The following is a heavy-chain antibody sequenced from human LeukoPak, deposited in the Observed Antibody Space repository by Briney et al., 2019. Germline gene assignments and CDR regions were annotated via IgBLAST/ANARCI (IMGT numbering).Heavy chain of an antibody. D-gene: IGHD3-10*01. CDR2: MRQDGSVK. CDR1: GFSFSTSW. Sequence: GGSLRLSCEGSGFSFSTSWMTWVRQAPGKGLERVANMRQDGSVKNYVDSVKGRFTISRDNAKNSLYLQMNSLRLDDTAVYYCARDRGSGFDPWGQGTLVSVSS. CDR3: ARDRGSGFDP. J-gene: IGHJ5*02. V-gene: IGHV3-7*01.